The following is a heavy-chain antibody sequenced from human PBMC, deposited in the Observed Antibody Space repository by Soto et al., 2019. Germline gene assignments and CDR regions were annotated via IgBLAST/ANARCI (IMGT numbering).Heavy chain of an antibody. Sequence: GESLKISCRGSGYSFTNYWNGWVRQSPGKGLEWRGIIYPGDSDTRYSPSYQGQVTISADKSISAAYLQWSSLKATDTDMYYCASSVVVAANHYYYYGMDVWGQGTTVTVSS. CDR2: IYPGDSDT. D-gene: IGHD2-15*01. CDR1: GYSFTNYW. J-gene: IGHJ6*02. V-gene: IGHV5-51*01. CDR3: ASSVVVAANHYYYYGMDV.